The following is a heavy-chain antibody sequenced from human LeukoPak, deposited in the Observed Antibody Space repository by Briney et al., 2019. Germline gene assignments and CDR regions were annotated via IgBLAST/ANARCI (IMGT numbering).Heavy chain of an antibody. CDR1: GYTLTELS. D-gene: IGHD3-22*01. CDR3: ATDYYDSSGYYYPLDY. J-gene: IGHJ4*02. CDR2: FDPEDGEP. Sequence: ASVTVSCTVSGYTLTELSMHWVRQAPGKGLEWMGGFDPEDGEPIYAQKFQGRVTMTEDTSTDTAYMELSSLRSEDTAVYYCATDYYDSSGYYYPLDYWGQGTLVTVSS. V-gene: IGHV1-24*01.